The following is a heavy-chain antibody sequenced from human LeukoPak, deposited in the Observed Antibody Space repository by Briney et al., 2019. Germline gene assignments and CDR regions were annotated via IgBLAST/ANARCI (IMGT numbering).Heavy chain of an antibody. Sequence: PGGSLRLSCAASGFTFSDYGMHWVRQAPGKGLEWVAVIWYDGSNKYYADSVEGRFTVSRDNSKYTLNLQMNSLRAEDTAVYYCARDLGITADGNYFDCWGQGTLVTVSS. CDR2: IWYDGSNK. D-gene: IGHD6-13*01. J-gene: IGHJ4*02. V-gene: IGHV3-33*01. CDR1: GFTFSDYG. CDR3: ARDLGITADGNYFDC.